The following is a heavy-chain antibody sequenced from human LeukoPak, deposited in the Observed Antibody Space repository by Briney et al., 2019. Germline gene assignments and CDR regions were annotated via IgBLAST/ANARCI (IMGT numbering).Heavy chain of an antibody. CDR2: IYYSGST. Sequence: SETLSLTCTGSGGSISSSSYYWRWIRQPPGKGLEWIGSIYYSGSTYYNPYLKSRVTISVDTSKSQFSLKLSSVTAADTAVYYCSCGEYGSGSSSYYIDVWGKGTTVTVSS. CDR3: SCGEYGSGSSSYYIDV. J-gene: IGHJ6*03. D-gene: IGHD3-10*01. CDR1: GGSISSSSYY. V-gene: IGHV4-39*07.